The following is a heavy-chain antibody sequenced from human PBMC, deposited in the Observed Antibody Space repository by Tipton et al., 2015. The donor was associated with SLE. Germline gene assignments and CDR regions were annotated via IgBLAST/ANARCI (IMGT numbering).Heavy chain of an antibody. CDR2: IFHSGST. CDR1: GYDISRGNY. J-gene: IGHJ4*02. V-gene: IGHV4-38-2*01. CDR3: ASPASNYGSGSYGFDY. Sequence: GLVKPSETLSLTCDVSGYDISRGNYLGLIRQPPGKGLEWIGSIFHSGSTHYHPSLKSRATISVDTSKNQFSLKLSSVTAADTAVYYCASPASNYGSGSYGFDYWGQGTLVTVSS. D-gene: IGHD3-10*01.